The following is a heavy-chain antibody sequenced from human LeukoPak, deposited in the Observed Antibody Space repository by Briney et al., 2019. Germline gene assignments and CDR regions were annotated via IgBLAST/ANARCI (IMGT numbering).Heavy chain of an antibody. CDR3: AVEWDYYDSSGYSDHFDY. D-gene: IGHD3-22*01. Sequence: SETLSLTCAVYGGSFSGYYWSWIRQPPGKGLEWIGEINHSGSTNYNPSLKSRVTISVDTSKNQFSLKLSSVTAADTAVYYCAVEWDYYDSSGYSDHFDYWGQGTLVTVSS. J-gene: IGHJ4*02. V-gene: IGHV4-34*01. CDR2: INHSGST. CDR1: GGSFSGYY.